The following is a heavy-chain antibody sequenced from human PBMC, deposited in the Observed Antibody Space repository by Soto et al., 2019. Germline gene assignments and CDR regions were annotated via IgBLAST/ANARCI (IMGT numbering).Heavy chain of an antibody. Sequence: AGGSLRLSCAASGFSFTNFAMSWVRQAPGKGLEWVAGIGASGDITWYADSVKGRLSISRDNSKNTLYLQLNSLRFEDTAVYYCANDVFSDRGDGYLDYWGPGTLVTVSS. CDR1: GFSFTNFA. V-gene: IGHV3-23*01. J-gene: IGHJ4*02. CDR3: ANDVFSDRGDGYLDY. CDR2: IGASGDIT. D-gene: IGHD2-21*02.